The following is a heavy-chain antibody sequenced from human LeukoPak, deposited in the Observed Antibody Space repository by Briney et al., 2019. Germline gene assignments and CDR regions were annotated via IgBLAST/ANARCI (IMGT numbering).Heavy chain of an antibody. CDR2: IYTSGST. CDR1: GGSISSYY. Sequence: PSETLSLTCTVSGGSISSYYWSWIRQPAGKGLEWIGRIYTSGSTNYNPSLKSRVTMSVDTSRNQFSLNLSSVTAADTAVYYCAREMSGYSYGPNWFDPWGQGTLVTVSS. V-gene: IGHV4-4*07. CDR3: AREMSGYSYGPNWFDP. D-gene: IGHD5-18*01. J-gene: IGHJ5*02.